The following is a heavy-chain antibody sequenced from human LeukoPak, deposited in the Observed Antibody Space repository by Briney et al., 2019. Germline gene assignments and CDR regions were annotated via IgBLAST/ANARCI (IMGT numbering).Heavy chain of an antibody. CDR1: GGSISSGSYS. J-gene: IGHJ4*02. D-gene: IGHD7-27*01. CDR2: IYPRGST. Sequence: SETLSLTCAVSGGSISSGSYSWSWIRQPPGKGLGWIGYIYPRGSTYYNPSLKSRVILSLDKSANQFSLNLSSVTAADTAVYYCARFSPRAMGNYLDFWGQGTLVTVSS. CDR3: ARFSPRAMGNYLDF. V-gene: IGHV4-30-2*01.